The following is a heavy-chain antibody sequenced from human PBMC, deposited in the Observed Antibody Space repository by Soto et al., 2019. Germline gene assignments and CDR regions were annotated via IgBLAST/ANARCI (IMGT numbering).Heavy chain of an antibody. J-gene: IGHJ5*02. CDR1: GYTFTNYG. CDR2: INVYNGNT. D-gene: IGHD3-10*01. V-gene: IGHV1-18*01. Sequence: QVQLVQSGGEVKKPGDSVNVSSKASGYTFTNYGISWVRQAPGQGLEWMGWINVYNGNTKYAQKVQGRVTMTTDTSTSTAYMELRSLRSDDTAVYYCARGVGSGSYYNQYNWFDPWGQGTLVTVSS. CDR3: ARGVGSGSYYNQYNWFDP.